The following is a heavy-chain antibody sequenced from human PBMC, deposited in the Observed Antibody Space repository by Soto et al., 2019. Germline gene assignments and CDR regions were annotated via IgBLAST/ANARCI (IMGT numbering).Heavy chain of an antibody. CDR1: GFTFDDYA. CDR2: ISWNSGSI. J-gene: IGHJ3*02. Sequence: EVQLVESGGGLVQPGRSLRLSCAASGFTFDDYAMHWVRQAPGKGLEWVSGISWNSGSIGYADSVKGRFTISRDNAKNSLYLQMNSLRAEDTALYYCAKRWHESGRGAFDIWGQGTMVTVSS. V-gene: IGHV3-9*01. CDR3: AKRWHESGRGAFDI. D-gene: IGHD2-15*01.